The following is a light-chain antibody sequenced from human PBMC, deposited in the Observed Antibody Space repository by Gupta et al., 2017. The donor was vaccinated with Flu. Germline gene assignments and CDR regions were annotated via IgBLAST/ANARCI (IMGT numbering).Light chain of an antibody. CDR2: DDS. Sequence: SNVLTQPPSVSVAPGKTAMITCGGNNIESRSVHWYKQKAAQAPVLGVYDDSDRPSGIPGRVSGYKSGNTANLTISRVEAGDWADYYYLVWYSSSDRWVFGGGNKMTVL. CDR1: NIESRS. V-gene: IGLV3-21*03. CDR3: LVWYSSSDRWV. J-gene: IGLJ3*02.